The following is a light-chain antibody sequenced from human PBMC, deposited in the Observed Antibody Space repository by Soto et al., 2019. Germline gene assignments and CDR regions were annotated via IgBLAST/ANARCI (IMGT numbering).Light chain of an antibody. V-gene: IGKV4-1*01. CDR2: WAS. CDR3: QQYYSPLWT. Sequence: DIVMTQSPESLAVSLGERATINLTSSQSVLSSSNNKNDLAWYQQKPGQPPKXLIYWASTRESGVPDRFSGSGSGTDFTLTISSLQAEDVAVYYCQQYYSPLWTLGQGTKVDIK. CDR1: QSVLSSSNNKND. J-gene: IGKJ1*01.